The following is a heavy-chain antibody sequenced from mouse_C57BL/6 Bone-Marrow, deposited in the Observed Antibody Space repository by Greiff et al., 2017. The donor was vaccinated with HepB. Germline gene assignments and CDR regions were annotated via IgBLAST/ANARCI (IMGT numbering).Heavy chain of an antibody. J-gene: IGHJ1*03. Sequence: EVMLVESGGDLVKPGGSLKLSCAASGFTFSSYGMSWVRQTPDKRLEWVATISSGGSYTYYPDSVKGRITISRDNAKNTLYLQLSSLKSEDTAMYYCAIGTVEGRWYFDFWGTGTTVTVSS. CDR1: GFTFSSYG. CDR2: ISSGGSYT. CDR3: AIGTVEGRWYFDF. V-gene: IGHV5-6*01. D-gene: IGHD1-1*01.